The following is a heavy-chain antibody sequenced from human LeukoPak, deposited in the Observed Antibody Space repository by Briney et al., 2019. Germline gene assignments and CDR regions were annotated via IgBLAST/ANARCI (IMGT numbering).Heavy chain of an antibody. J-gene: IGHJ4*02. CDR3: VSGAGEWRH. D-gene: IGHD3-16*01. CDR1: GFSFSDHY. V-gene: IGHV3-11*01. Sequence: GGSLRLSCAASGFSFSDHYMNWIRQAPGKGLEWVSYISNSGSTIYYADSVEGRFTITRDNAKNSLFLQMNSLRAEDTAVYYCVSGAGEWRHWGRGTLVIVSS. CDR2: ISNSGSTI.